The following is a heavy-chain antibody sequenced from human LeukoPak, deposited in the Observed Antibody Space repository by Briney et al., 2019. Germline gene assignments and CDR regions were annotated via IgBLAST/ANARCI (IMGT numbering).Heavy chain of an antibody. J-gene: IGHJ4*02. Sequence: PSETLSLTCAVSGGSISSGGYSWTWIRQPPGKRMEWIGYVYYSGNAYYNPSLMRRVTISVDTSKNQFSLKLSSVTAADTAVYHCARDTVQSGFDYWGQGTLVTVSS. V-gene: IGHV4-30-4*07. CDR3: ARDTVQSGFDY. CDR2: VYYSGNA. CDR1: GGSISSGGYS. D-gene: IGHD2-8*02.